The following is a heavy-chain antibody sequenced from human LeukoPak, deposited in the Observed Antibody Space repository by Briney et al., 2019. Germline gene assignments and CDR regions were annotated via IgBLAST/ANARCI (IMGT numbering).Heavy chain of an antibody. CDR1: GDSVSSNSVA. J-gene: IGHJ4*02. Sequence: SQTLSLTCAISGDSVSSNSVAWYWIRLSPSRGLEWLGRTYYRSKWFYDYAVSVKSRITINPDTSKNQFSLQLNSVTPEDTAVYYCAGTGSYFRFWDQGTLVTVSS. V-gene: IGHV6-1*01. CDR3: AGTGSYFRF. D-gene: IGHD1-26*01. CDR2: TYYRSKWFY.